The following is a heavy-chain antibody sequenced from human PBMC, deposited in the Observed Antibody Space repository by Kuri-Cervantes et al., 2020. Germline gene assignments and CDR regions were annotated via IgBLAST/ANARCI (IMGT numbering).Heavy chain of an antibody. CDR1: GYTFTSYY. CDR3: ARERGQTSYFDY. D-gene: IGHD3-16*01. J-gene: IGHJ4*02. CDR2: INLSGGNT. V-gene: IGHV1-46*01. Sequence: ASVKVSCKASGYTFTSYYMHWVRQAPGQGPEWVGTINLSGGNTYYAHKYEGRVTMTRDTSTGTVYMELSSLRSEDTAVYYCARERGQTSYFDYWGQGTLVTVSS.